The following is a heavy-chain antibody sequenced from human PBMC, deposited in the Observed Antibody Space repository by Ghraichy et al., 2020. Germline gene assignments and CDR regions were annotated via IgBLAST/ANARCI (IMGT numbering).Heavy chain of an antibody. Sequence: GGSLRLSCAASGLTFRNYAMTWVRQAPGKGPEWVSAISDSGGSTYYADSVKGRFTISRDNSKNTLYLQMNSLRAEDTATYYCAKDWFCTGDYCYSCYFDYWGQGALVTVSS. CDR3: AKDWFCTGDYCYSCYFDY. V-gene: IGHV3-23*01. CDR2: ISDSGGST. J-gene: IGHJ4*02. D-gene: IGHD2-15*01. CDR1: GLTFRNYA.